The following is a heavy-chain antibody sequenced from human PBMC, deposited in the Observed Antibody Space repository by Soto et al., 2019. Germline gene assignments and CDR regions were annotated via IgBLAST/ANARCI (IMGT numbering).Heavy chain of an antibody. CDR1: GFTFSSYG. J-gene: IGHJ6*02. CDR3: ARDLTASSSSGSYYYYGMGV. D-gene: IGHD6-6*01. Sequence: PGGSLRLSCAASGFTFSSYGMHWVRQAPGKGLEWVAVIWYDGSNKYYADSVKGRFTISRDNSKNTLYLQMNSLRAEDTAVYYCARDLTASSSSGSYYYYGMGVWGQGTTVTVSS. V-gene: IGHV3-33*01. CDR2: IWYDGSNK.